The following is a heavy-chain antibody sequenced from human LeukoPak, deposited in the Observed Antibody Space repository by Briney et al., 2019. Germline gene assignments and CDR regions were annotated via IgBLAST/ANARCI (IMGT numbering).Heavy chain of an antibody. CDR1: GFTFSNYG. J-gene: IGHJ4*02. V-gene: IGHV3-23*01. CDR2: ISGSGGAT. D-gene: IGHD2-2*01. CDR3: AKAVVVVPAATPFDY. Sequence: GGSLRLSCAASGFTFSNYGMHWVRQAPGKGLEWVSTISGSGGATYYADSVKGRFTISRDNSKITLYLQMNGLRAEDTALFYCAKAVVVVPAATPFDYWGLGTLVTVSS.